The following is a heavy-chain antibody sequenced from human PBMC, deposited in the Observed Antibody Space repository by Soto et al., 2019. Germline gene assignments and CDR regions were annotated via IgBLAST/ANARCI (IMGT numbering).Heavy chain of an antibody. V-gene: IGHV3-53*04. J-gene: IGHJ6*03. D-gene: IGHD4-4*01. CDR3: ARHYSNPYYYYYYMDV. CDR1: GFTVSSNY. CDR2: IYSGGST. Sequence: GGSLRLSCAASGFTVSSNYMSWVRQAPGKGLEWVSVIYSGGSTYYADSVKGRFTISRHNSKNTLYLQMNSLRAEDTAVYYCARHYSNPYYYYYYMDVWGKGTTVTVSS.